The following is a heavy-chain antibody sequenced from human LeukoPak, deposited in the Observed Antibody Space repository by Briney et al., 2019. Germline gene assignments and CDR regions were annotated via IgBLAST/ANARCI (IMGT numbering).Heavy chain of an antibody. Sequence: GGSLRLSCAASGFTFNDYHMNWIHQAPGKGLEWISYISPGGGDIYFADSVKGRFTLSRDNAKNSLYLQVSSLTAEDTAVYYCASGRDIEVAGPGGYFDHWGQGTLVTVSS. CDR1: GFTFNDYH. CDR3: ASGRDIEVAGPGGYFDH. V-gene: IGHV3-11*01. J-gene: IGHJ4*02. D-gene: IGHD6-19*01. CDR2: ISPGGGDI.